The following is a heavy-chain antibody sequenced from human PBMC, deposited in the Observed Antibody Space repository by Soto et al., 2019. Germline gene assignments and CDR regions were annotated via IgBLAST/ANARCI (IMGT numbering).Heavy chain of an antibody. CDR2: IYWDDDK. J-gene: IGHJ5*02. V-gene: IGHV2-5*02. CDR1: GFSLSTSGVG. CDR3: AHRREAATGYGAWFDP. D-gene: IGHD1-1*01. Sequence: QITLKESGPTLVKPTQTLTLTCTFSGFSLSTSGVGVGWIRQPPGKALEWLALIYWDDDKRYSPSLKSRLTIHXXTXKXXRVLTLTNPDPVDTDTYSCAHRREAATGYGAWFDPWGQGNLVTVSS.